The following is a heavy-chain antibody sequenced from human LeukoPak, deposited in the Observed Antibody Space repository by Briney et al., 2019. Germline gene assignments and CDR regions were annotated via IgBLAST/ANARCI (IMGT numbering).Heavy chain of an antibody. J-gene: IGHJ5*02. D-gene: IGHD3-10*01. V-gene: IGHV4-61*01. CDR3: AREGVWFGELYGWFDP. CDR1: GGSVGSGSYY. Sequence: SETLSLTCTVSGGSVGSGSYYWSWIRQPPGKGLEWIGYTYYSGSTNYNPSLKSRVTMSVDTSKNQFSLKLSSVTAADTAVYYCAREGVWFGELYGWFDPWGQGTLVTVSS. CDR2: TYYSGST.